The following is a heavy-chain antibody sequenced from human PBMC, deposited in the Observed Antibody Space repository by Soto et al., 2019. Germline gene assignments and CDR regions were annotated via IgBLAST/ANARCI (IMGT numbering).Heavy chain of an antibody. J-gene: IGHJ6*03. V-gene: IGHV4-39*01. CDR1: GGSISSSSYY. Sequence: QLQLQESGPGLVKPSETLSLTCTVSGGSISSSSYYWGWIRQPPGKGLEWIGSIYYSGSTYYNPSLQSRVTISVDTSKNQFSLKLSSVTAADTAVYYCARQSSPKPHYYYYMDVWGKGTTVTVSS. CDR3: ARQSSPKPHYYYYMDV. CDR2: IYYSGST.